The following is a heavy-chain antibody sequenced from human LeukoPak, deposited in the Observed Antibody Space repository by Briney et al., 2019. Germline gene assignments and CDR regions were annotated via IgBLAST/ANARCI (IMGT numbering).Heavy chain of an antibody. D-gene: IGHD5-12*01. CDR1: GGTFGSYA. CDR3: AREGDIVATGPLDY. V-gene: IGHV1-69*04. J-gene: IGHJ4*02. CDR2: IIPILGIA. Sequence: SVKVSCKASGGTFGSYAISWVRQAPGQGLEWMGRIIPILGIANYAQKFQGRVTITADKSTSTAYMELSSLRSEDTAVYYCAREGDIVATGPLDYWAREPWSPSPQ.